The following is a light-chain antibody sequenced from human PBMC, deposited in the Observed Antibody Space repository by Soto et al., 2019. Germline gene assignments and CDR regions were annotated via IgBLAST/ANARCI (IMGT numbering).Light chain of an antibody. V-gene: IGKV1-5*03. Sequence: DIQMTQSPSTLSGSVGDRVTITCRASQTISSWLAWYQQKQGKAPKLLIYKASTLKSGVPSRFSGSGSGTELTITISSLQPDDCETYDCQHYNSYSEAFGQGTKVDIK. CDR1: QTISSW. CDR3: QHYNSYSEA. J-gene: IGKJ1*01. CDR2: KAS.